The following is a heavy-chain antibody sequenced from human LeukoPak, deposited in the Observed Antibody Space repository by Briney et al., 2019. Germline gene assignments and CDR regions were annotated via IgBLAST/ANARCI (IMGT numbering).Heavy chain of an antibody. Sequence: TGGSLRLSCAASGFTFSDYYMSWIRQAPGKGLEWVSYISSSGSTIYYADSVKGRFTISRDNAKNSLYLQMNSLRAEDTAVYYCARDSKYYDFWSGYYYYYMDVWGKGTTVTVSS. D-gene: IGHD3-3*01. CDR3: ARDSKYYDFWSGYYYYYMDV. J-gene: IGHJ6*03. CDR2: ISSSGSTI. CDR1: GFTFSDYY. V-gene: IGHV3-11*01.